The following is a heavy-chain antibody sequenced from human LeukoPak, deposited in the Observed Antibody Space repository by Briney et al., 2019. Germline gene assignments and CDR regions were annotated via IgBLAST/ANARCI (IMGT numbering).Heavy chain of an antibody. V-gene: IGHV1-24*01. D-gene: IGHD1-26*01. CDR3: GAGGSYYSRTFGY. CDR1: GYTLTELS. CDR2: FDVEDGKI. J-gene: IGHJ4*02. Sequence: ASVKVSCKVSGYTLTELSMHFVRQAPGKGLEWMGGFDVEDGKIIYAQKFQGRVTMTEDTSTDTVYMELSSLRSEDTAVYYCGAGGSYYSRTFGYWGQGTLVTVSS.